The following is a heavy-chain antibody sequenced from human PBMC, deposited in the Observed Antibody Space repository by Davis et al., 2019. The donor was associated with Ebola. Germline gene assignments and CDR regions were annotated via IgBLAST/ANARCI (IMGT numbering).Heavy chain of an antibody. CDR1: GYTFTSYG. J-gene: IGHJ6*02. D-gene: IGHD1-1*01. CDR3: ARDGLGTGRHYYYYGMDV. V-gene: IGHV1-18*04. CDR2: ISGYNGNT. Sequence: ASVKVSCKASGYTFTSYGISWVRQAPGQGLEWMGWISGYNGNTNYAQKLQGRVTMTTDTSTSTAYMELRSLRSDDTAVYYCARDGLGTGRHYYYYGMDVWGQGTTVTASS.